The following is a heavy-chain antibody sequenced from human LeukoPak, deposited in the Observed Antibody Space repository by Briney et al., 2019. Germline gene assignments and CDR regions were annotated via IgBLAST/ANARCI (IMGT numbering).Heavy chain of an antibody. V-gene: IGHV3-74*01. Sequence: PGGSLRLSCTTSGFIFSNFVMHWVRQAPGNGLVWVSRIPTDDNPSNYADSVAGRFTISRANAKNTLYLQMNNLRAEDTAVYYCTRDHYFKIDYSGERTLGTVSS. CDR1: GFIFSNFV. D-gene: IGHD3-10*01. J-gene: IGHJ4*02. CDR3: TRDHYFKIDY. CDR2: IPTDDNPS.